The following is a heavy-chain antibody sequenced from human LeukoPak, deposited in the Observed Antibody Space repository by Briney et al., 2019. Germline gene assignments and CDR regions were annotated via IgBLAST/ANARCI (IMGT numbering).Heavy chain of an antibody. Sequence: VASVKVSCKASGYTFTSYGISWVRQAPGQGLEWMGWISAYNGNTKYSQKFQGRVTITRDTSASTAYMELSSLRSEDTAVYYCARILFYYDSSGPPGYWGQGTLVTVSS. CDR3: ARILFYYDSSGPPGY. CDR2: ISAYNGNT. V-gene: IGHV1-18*01. CDR1: GYTFTSYG. J-gene: IGHJ4*02. D-gene: IGHD3-22*01.